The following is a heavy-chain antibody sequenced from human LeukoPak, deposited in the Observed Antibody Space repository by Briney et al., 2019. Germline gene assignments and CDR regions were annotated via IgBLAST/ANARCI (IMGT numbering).Heavy chain of an antibody. D-gene: IGHD6-6*01. J-gene: IGHJ4*02. Sequence: GGSLRLSCAASGFTFSSYAMSWVRQAPGKGLEWVSAISGSGGSTYYADSVKGRFTISRDNSKNTLYLQMNSLRAEDTAVYYCAKDPSRIAARPDHFDYWGQGTLVTVSS. CDR3: AKDPSRIAARPDHFDY. V-gene: IGHV3-23*01. CDR2: ISGSGGST. CDR1: GFTFSSYA.